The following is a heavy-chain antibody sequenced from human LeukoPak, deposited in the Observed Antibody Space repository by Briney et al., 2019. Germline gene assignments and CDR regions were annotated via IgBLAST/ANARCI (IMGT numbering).Heavy chain of an antibody. CDR1: GFTFNSYW. Sequence: GGSLRLSCAASGFTFNSYWMSWVRQAPGKGLEWAANIRQDGSEKYYVDSVKGRFTISRDNAKKSLYLQVNSLRAEDTALYYCARHLSGVSGYTYGRGIDYWGQGTLVTVSS. V-gene: IGHV3-7*01. J-gene: IGHJ4*02. CDR2: IRQDGSEK. CDR3: ARHLSGVSGYTYGRGIDY. D-gene: IGHD5-18*01.